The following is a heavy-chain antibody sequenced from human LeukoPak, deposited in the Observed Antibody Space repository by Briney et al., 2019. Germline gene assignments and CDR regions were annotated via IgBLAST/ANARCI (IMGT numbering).Heavy chain of an antibody. J-gene: IGHJ4*02. V-gene: IGHV4-34*01. Sequence: PSETLSLTCAVYGGSFSGYYWSWIRQPPGKGLEWLGEINHSGSTNYNPSLKSRVTISVDTSKNQFSLKLSSVTAADTAVYYCARGGRYYYGSGSPFDYWGQGTLVTVSS. CDR1: GGSFSGYY. CDR2: INHSGST. D-gene: IGHD3-10*01. CDR3: ARGGRYYYGSGSPFDY.